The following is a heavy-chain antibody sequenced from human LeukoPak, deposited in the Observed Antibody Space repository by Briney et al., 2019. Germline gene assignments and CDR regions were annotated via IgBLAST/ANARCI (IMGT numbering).Heavy chain of an antibody. Sequence: PGGSLRLSCAASGFAFSNAWMSWVRQAPGKGLEWVGRIKSKTDGGTTDYAAPVKGRFTISRDDSKNTLYLQMNSLKTEDTAVYYCTTYSNYVGYYYYYYMDVWGKGTTVTVSS. CDR3: TTYSNYVGYYYYYYMDV. V-gene: IGHV3-15*01. J-gene: IGHJ6*03. D-gene: IGHD4-11*01. CDR1: GFAFSNAW. CDR2: IKSKTDGGTT.